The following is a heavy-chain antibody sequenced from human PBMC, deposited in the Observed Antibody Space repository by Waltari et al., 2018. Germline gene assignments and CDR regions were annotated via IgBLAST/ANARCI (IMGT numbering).Heavy chain of an antibody. V-gene: IGHV3-23*01. CDR2: IRGSGGST. CDR3: AKRIAAAGNFDY. D-gene: IGHD6-13*01. J-gene: IGHJ4*02. CDR1: GFTFSSYA. Sequence: EVQLLESGGGLVQPGWSLRLSCAASGFTFSSYAISWVRQAPGKGLEWVSAIRGSGGSTYYADSVKGRFTISRDNSKNTLYLQMNSLRAEDTAVYYCAKRIAAAGNFDYWGQGTLVTVSS.